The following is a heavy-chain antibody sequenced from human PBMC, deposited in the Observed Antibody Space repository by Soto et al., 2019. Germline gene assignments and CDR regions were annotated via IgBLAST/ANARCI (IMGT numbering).Heavy chain of an antibody. CDR3: ASGLGYKA. Sequence: QVQLPESGPGLVKPSQTLSLTYTVSGDSVSSSSYYWSWIRQHPGKGLEWIGYIHHSGTTYYNPSLKSRITLSVDTSKNQFSLWLSSVTAADTAVYYCASGLGYKAWGQGTLVTVSS. CDR1: GDSVSSSSYY. J-gene: IGHJ5*02. V-gene: IGHV4-31*03. D-gene: IGHD5-12*01. CDR2: IHHSGTT.